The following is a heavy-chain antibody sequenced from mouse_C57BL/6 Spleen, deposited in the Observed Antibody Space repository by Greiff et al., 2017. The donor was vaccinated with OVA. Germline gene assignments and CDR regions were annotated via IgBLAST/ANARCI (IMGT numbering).Heavy chain of an antibody. CDR1: GYTFTDYE. CDR2: IDPETGGT. Sequence: QVQLQQSGAELVRPGASVTLSCKASGYTFTDYEMHWVKQTPVHGLEWIGAIDPETGGTAYNQKFKGKAILTAYKSSITAYMELRSLTSEDSAVYYCTPGSSYWYFDVWGTGTTVTVSS. CDR3: TPGSSYWYFDV. J-gene: IGHJ1*03. V-gene: IGHV1-15*01. D-gene: IGHD1-1*01.